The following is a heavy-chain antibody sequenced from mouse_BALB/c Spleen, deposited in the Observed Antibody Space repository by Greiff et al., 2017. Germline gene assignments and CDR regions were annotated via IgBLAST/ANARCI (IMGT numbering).Heavy chain of an antibody. Sequence: EVKLMESGGGLVQPGGSRKLSCAASGFTFSSFGMHWVRQAPEKGLEWVAYISSGSSTIYYADTVKGRFTISRDNPKNTLFLQMTSLRSEDTAMYYCARSSGPWYFDVWGAGTTVTVSS. J-gene: IGHJ1*01. V-gene: IGHV5-17*02. CDR2: ISSGSSTI. CDR1: GFTFSSFG. CDR3: ARSSGPWYFDV.